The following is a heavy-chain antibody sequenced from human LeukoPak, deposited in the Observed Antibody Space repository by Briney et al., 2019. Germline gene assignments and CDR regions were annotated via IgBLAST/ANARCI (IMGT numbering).Heavy chain of an antibody. Sequence: SETLSLTCTVSGGSISSSSYYWGWIRQPPGKGLEWIGSIYYSGSTYYNPSLKSRVTISVDTSKNQFSLKLSSVTAADTAVYYCARQGYSSGWYHGDYFDYWGQGTLVTVSS. CDR2: IYYSGST. CDR3: ARQGYSSGWYHGDYFDY. D-gene: IGHD6-19*01. J-gene: IGHJ4*02. V-gene: IGHV4-39*01. CDR1: GGSISSSSYY.